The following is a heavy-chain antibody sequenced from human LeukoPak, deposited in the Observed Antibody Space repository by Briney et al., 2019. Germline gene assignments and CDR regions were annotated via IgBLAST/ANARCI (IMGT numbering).Heavy chain of an antibody. Sequence: QSGGSLRLSCAGSGLIFSSYAMSWVRQAPGTGLEWVSAITDNGRSTFHADSVKGRFTISRDNSKNTLYLQMNTLTSEDTALYFCVKGSTDARPYSFDHWGQGTLVTVSS. V-gene: IGHV3-23*01. J-gene: IGHJ4*02. CDR1: GLIFSSYA. CDR2: ITDNGRST. D-gene: IGHD2-21*01. CDR3: VKGSTDARPYSFDH.